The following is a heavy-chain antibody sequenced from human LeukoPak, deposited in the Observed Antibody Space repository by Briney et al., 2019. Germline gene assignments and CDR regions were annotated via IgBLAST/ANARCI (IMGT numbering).Heavy chain of an antibody. CDR1: GFPLSSNW. V-gene: IGHV3-74*01. CDR3: ARTDFFDI. CDR2: MKKDGSST. J-gene: IGHJ3*02. D-gene: IGHD3/OR15-3a*01. Sequence: TGGSLRLSCAASGFPLSSNWMHWVRQSPGKGLMWVSRMKKDGSSTTYADSVKGRFTMSSDDARNTLYLQINNVRAEDTALYYCARTDFFDIWGQGTMVIVSS.